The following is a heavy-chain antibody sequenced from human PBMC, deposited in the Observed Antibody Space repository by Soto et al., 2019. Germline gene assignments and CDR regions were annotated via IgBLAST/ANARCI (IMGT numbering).Heavy chain of an antibody. CDR1: GFTFSSYA. J-gene: IGHJ4*02. Sequence: GGSLRLSCAASGFTFSSYAMHWVRQAPGKGLEWVAVISYDGSNKYYADSVKGRFTISRDNSKNTLYLQMNSLRAEDTAVYYCARARTANLEFDYWGQGTLVTVSS. CDR3: ARARTANLEFDY. V-gene: IGHV3-30*04. CDR2: ISYDGSNK. D-gene: IGHD7-27*01.